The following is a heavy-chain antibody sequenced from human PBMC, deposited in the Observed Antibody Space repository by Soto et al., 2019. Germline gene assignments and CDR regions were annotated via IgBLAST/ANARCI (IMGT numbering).Heavy chain of an antibody. V-gene: IGHV3-21*01. D-gene: IGHD4-4*01. J-gene: IGHJ6*02. CDR2: ISSANAYI. CDR3: ARTINFALPGNAMDV. Sequence: GGSLRLSCVASGFTFNSYSMNWVRQAPGKGLEWVSSISSANAYIYYADAVKGRFTISRDNARNSLYLQMNSLRAEDTAVYYCARTINFALPGNAMDVWGQGTTVTVSS. CDR1: GFTFNSYS.